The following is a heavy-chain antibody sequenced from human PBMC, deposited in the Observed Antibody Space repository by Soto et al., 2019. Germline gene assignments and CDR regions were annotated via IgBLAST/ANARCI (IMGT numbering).Heavy chain of an antibody. D-gene: IGHD3-3*01. Sequence: TLETLCLTCTVSGGSISSGGDYCSWIRQHRGKGLEWIGYIYYSVSTYYNPSLRSRVTISVDTSKNQFSLKLSSVTAAETAVYYCAREGTIFGVTGWFDPWGQGTLVTVSS. CDR1: GGSISSGGDY. CDR2: IYYSVST. V-gene: IGHV4-31*03. CDR3: AREGTIFGVTGWFDP. J-gene: IGHJ5*02.